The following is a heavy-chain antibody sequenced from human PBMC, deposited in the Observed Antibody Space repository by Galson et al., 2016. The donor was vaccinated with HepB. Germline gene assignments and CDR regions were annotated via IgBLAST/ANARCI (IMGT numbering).Heavy chain of an antibody. V-gene: IGHV4-59*01. D-gene: IGHD2-21*02. Sequence: SETLSLTCNISGGSISSYFWSWILQPPGKGLEWIGYVYKTGSTNYSPSLKSRVTVSVDTSKNQFSLKLRSVTAADTAVYYCARGVTGTPYFDFWGQGALVTVSS. CDR3: ARGVTGTPYFDF. CDR2: VYKTGST. CDR1: GGSISSYF. J-gene: IGHJ4*02.